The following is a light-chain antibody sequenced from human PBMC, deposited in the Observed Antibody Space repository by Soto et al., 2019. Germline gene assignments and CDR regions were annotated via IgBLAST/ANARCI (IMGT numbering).Light chain of an antibody. V-gene: IGKV3-15*01. Sequence: EIVLTQSPGTLSLSPGERATLSCRASQSVSSSSLAWYQQKRGQAPRLLIYGTSARATGIPVRFSGSGSGTEFTLTISSLQSEGFAVYYCQQYNKWPWTFGQGTKVDIK. CDR2: GTS. CDR1: QSVSSS. CDR3: QQYNKWPWT. J-gene: IGKJ1*01.